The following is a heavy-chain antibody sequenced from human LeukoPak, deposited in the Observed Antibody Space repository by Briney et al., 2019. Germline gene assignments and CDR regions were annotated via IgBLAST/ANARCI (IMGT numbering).Heavy chain of an antibody. Sequence: PGGSLRLSCAASGFTFSSYSMNWVRQAPGKGLEWVSSISSSSSYIYYADSVKDRFTISRDNAKNSLYLQMNSLRAEDTALYYCARDLSSGWYYFDYWGQGTLVTVSS. D-gene: IGHD6-19*01. J-gene: IGHJ4*02. CDR3: ARDLSSGWYYFDY. V-gene: IGHV3-21*01. CDR2: ISSSSSYI. CDR1: GFTFSSYS.